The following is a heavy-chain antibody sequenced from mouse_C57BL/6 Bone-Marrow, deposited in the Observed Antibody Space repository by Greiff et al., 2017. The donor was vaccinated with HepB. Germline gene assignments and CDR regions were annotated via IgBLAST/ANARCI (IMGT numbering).Heavy chain of an antibody. Sequence: QVQLQQPGAELVKPGASVKLSCKASGYTFTSYWMQWVKQRPGQGLEWIGEIDPSDSYTNYNQKFKGKATLTVDTSSSTAYMQLSSLTSEDAAVYYCARWLRWGLGYWGQGTTLTVSS. J-gene: IGHJ2*01. V-gene: IGHV1-50*01. CDR1: GYTFTSYW. CDR3: ARWLRWGLGY. CDR2: IDPSDSYT. D-gene: IGHD2-2*01.